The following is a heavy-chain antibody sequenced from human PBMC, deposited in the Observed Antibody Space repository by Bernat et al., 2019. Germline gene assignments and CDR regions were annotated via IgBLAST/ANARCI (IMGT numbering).Heavy chain of an antibody. V-gene: IGHV3-30*18. CDR3: AKGSRYDYMPDAAFDI. CDR1: GFTFSSYG. CDR2: ISYDGSNK. Sequence: QVQLVESGGGVVQPGRSLRLSCAASGFTFSSYGMHWVRQAPGKGLEWVAVISYDGSNKYYADSVKGRFTISRDNSKNTLYLQMNSLRAEDTAVYYFAKGSRYDYMPDAAFDIWGQGTMVTVYS. J-gene: IGHJ3*02. D-gene: IGHD3-16*01.